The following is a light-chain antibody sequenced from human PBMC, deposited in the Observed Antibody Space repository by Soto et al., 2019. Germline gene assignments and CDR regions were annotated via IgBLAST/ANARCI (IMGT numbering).Light chain of an antibody. CDR1: QSISSY. CDR3: QHRSNWPLT. V-gene: IGKV3-11*01. Sequence: EIVLTQSPATLSLSPGERATLSCRASQSISSYLAWYQQKPGQAPRLLIYDASNRATGIPARFSGSGSGTDFTLTISSLEPEDFAVYYCQHRSNWPLTFGGGTKVEIK. CDR2: DAS. J-gene: IGKJ4*01.